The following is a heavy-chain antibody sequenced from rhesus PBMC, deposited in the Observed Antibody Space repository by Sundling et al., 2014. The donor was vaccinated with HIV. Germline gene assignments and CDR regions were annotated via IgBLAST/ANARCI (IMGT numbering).Heavy chain of an antibody. J-gene: IGHJ6*01. CDR3: AKELELLYYYGLDS. CDR2: INSGGDRT. CDR1: GFTFSSYG. Sequence: EVQLVETGGGLVQPGGSLKLSCAASGFTFSSYGMSWVRVRQAPGKGLEWVSDINSGGDRTNYADSVKGRFTMSRDNSKNTLSLQMNSLRAEDTAVYYCAKELELLYYYGLDSWGQGVVVTVSS. V-gene: IGHV3-103*01. D-gene: IGHD1-26*01.